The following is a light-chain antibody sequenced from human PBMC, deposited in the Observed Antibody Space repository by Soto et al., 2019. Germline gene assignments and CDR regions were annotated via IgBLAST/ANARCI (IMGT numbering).Light chain of an antibody. V-gene: IGKV1-33*01. CDR1: QAITNF. Sequence: DIQMTQSPSSLSASVGDRVTITCQASQAITNFLNWYQQKPGKAPKLLIYDASKLETGVPSRFSGSGSGTDFSFTIDSLQPEDLATYYCQQYDDLPITFGQGTRLEIK. CDR2: DAS. CDR3: QQYDDLPIT. J-gene: IGKJ5*01.